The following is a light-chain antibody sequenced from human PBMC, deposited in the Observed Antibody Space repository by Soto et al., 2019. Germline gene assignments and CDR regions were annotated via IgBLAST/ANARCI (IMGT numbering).Light chain of an antibody. J-gene: IGLJ2*01. V-gene: IGLV1-40*01. Sequence: QSVLTQPPSVSGAPGQRVTISCTGSSSNIGAGYYVHWYQQLPGTASKLLIYGNSNRPSGVPDRFSGYKSGTSASLAITRLQADDEADYYCQSYDRSLSGLGGVVLGGGT. CDR1: SSNIGAGYY. CDR2: GNS. CDR3: QSYDRSLSGLGGVV.